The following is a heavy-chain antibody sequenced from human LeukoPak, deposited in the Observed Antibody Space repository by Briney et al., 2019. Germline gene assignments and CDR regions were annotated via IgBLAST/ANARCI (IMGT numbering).Heavy chain of an antibody. V-gene: IGHV4-34*01. CDR3: ARLYYDFWSGYLPLYMDV. J-gene: IGHJ6*03. CDR2: INHSGST. CDR1: GGSFSGYY. D-gene: IGHD3-3*01. Sequence: SETLSLACAVYGGSFSGYYWSWIRQPPGKGLEWIGEINHSGSTNYNPSLKSRVTISVDTSKNQFSLKLSSVTAADTAVYYCARLYYDFWSGYLPLYMDVWGKGTTVTVSS.